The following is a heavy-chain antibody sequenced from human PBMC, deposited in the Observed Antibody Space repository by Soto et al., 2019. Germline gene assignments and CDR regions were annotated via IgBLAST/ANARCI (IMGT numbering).Heavy chain of an antibody. V-gene: IGHV3-23*01. CDR3: AKVGSFYVPRSPFDT. J-gene: IGHJ4*02. CDR2: ISGNSGFT. Sequence: EVQVLESGGGLVQPGGSLRLSCAASGFTFSNYAMNWVRQAPGKGLEWVSGISGNSGFTYYTDSVKGRFTISRDNSKNTLFLQRNALRDEETAIYYCAKVGSFYVPRSPFDTGGRGIVVTVSS. CDR1: GFTFSNYA. D-gene: IGHD1-26*01.